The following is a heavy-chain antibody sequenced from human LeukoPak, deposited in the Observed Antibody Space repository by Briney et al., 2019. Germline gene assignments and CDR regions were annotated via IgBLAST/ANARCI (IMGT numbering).Heavy chain of an antibody. CDR3: ARVVDTMIVVENYYFDY. Sequence: ASVKVSCKASGHTFTGYYMHWVRQAPGQGLEWMGWINPNSGGTNYAQKFQGRVTMTRDTSISTAYMELSRLRSDDTAVYYCARVVDTMIVVENYYFDYWGQGTLVTVSS. CDR1: GHTFTGYY. CDR2: INPNSGGT. D-gene: IGHD3-22*01. V-gene: IGHV1-2*02. J-gene: IGHJ4*02.